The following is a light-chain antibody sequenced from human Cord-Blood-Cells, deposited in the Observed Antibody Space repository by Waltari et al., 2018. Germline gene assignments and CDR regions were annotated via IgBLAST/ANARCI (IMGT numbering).Light chain of an antibody. Sequence: DIQLTQSPSSLSVSVGVRVTITCRASQSISSYLNWYQQKPGKAPKLLIYAASSLQSGVPSRFSGSGSGTDFTLTISSLQPEDFATYYCQQSYSTPLTFGGGTKVEIK. J-gene: IGKJ4*01. V-gene: IGKV1-39*01. CDR1: QSISSY. CDR2: AAS. CDR3: QQSYSTPLT.